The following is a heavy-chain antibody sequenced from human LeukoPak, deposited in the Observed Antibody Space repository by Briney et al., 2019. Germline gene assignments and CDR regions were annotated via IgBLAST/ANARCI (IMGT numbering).Heavy chain of an antibody. CDR3: ARVRYGEYNYFDY. CDR1: GDFITTRNW. D-gene: IGHD2/OR15-2a*01. Sequence: NPSETLSLTCAVSGDFITTRNWWSWVRQPPGKGLEWIGEIYYSGRANYNPSARSRVTMSVDKSENQFSLELRTVTAADTAVYYCARVRYGEYNYFDYWGQGTLVTVSS. J-gene: IGHJ4*02. V-gene: IGHV4-4*02. CDR2: IYYSGRA.